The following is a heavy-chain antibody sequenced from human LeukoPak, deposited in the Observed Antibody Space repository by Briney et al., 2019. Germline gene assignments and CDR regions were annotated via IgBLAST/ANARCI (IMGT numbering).Heavy chain of an antibody. V-gene: IGHV3-49*04. CDR3: DGLVDFDY. CDR1: GFAFDDFA. J-gene: IGHJ4*02. D-gene: IGHD5-24*01. CDR2: IRRRAYGGAA. Sequence: GGSLRLSCTTSGFAFDDFAMSWVRQPAGKGLEWVGFIRRRAYGGAAEYAASVKGRFIIPRDDSKGIAYLQMNSLKTEDTAVYCRDGLVDFDYWGQGSRVIVSP.